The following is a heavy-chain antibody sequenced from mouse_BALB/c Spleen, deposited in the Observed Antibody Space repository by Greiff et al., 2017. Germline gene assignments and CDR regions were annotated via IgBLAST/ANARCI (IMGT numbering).Heavy chain of an antibody. Sequence: EVHLVESGGGLVQPGGSRKLSCAASGFTFSSFGMHWVRQAPEKGLEWVAYISSGSSTIYYADTVKGRFTISRDNPKNTLFLQMTSLRSEDTAMYYCARVYYDYDVAMDYWGQGTSVTVSS. CDR2: ISSGSSTI. CDR3: ARVYYDYDVAMDY. J-gene: IGHJ4*01. V-gene: IGHV5-17*02. D-gene: IGHD2-4*01. CDR1: GFTFSSFG.